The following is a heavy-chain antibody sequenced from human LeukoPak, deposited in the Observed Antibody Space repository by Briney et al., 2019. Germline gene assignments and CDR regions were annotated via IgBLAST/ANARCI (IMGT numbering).Heavy chain of an antibody. CDR3: ARVSPNTVTTLQYFDY. CDR1: GGSISSSSYY. CDR2: IHYSGST. V-gene: IGHV4-39*07. J-gene: IGHJ4*02. Sequence: PSETLSLTCTVSGGSISSSSYYWGWIRQPPGKGLEWIGSIHYSGSTNYNPSLKSRVTISVDTSKNQFSLKLSSVTAADTAVYYCARVSPNTVTTLQYFDYWGQGTLVTVSS. D-gene: IGHD4-17*01.